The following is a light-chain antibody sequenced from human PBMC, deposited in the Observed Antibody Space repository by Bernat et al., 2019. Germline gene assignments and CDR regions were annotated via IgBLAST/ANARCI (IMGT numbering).Light chain of an antibody. J-gene: IGKJ4*01. V-gene: IGKV1-39*01. CDR3: QQGDSVPRT. CDR1: QNIVNL. Sequence: DIQMTQSPSSLSASVGDRVTITCRSRQNIVNLLHWYQQKLGKAPYLLIHRASNLQTGVPSRFSGSGYGTNFTLTISSLQPEDFATYYCQQGDSVPRTFGGGTKVEVK. CDR2: RAS.